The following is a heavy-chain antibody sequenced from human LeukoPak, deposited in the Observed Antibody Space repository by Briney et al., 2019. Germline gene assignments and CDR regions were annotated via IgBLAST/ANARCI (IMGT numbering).Heavy chain of an antibody. D-gene: IGHD4-17*01. CDR1: GYTFTDYY. V-gene: IGHV1-2*02. Sequence: ASVKVSCKASGYTFTDYYMHWVRQAPGQGLEWMGWINPNSGGTNYAQKFQGRVTMTRDTSISTAYMELSRLRSDDTAVYYCARGAYGESSFDYWGQGTLVTVSS. J-gene: IGHJ4*02. CDR2: INPNSGGT. CDR3: ARGAYGESSFDY.